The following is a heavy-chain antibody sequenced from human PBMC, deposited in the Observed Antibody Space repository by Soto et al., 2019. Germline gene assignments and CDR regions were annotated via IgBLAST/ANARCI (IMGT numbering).Heavy chain of an antibody. CDR1: GFTFSSHV. V-gene: IGHV3-23*01. D-gene: IGHD6-13*01. CDR3: AKDVTSHGPRGYSSSWYGWFDP. CDR2: ASARNTNT. J-gene: IGHJ5*02. Sequence: EVQLLESGGGLVQPGGSLRLSCAASGFTFSSHVMSWVRQAPGRGLEWVAAASARNTNTYYADSVKGRFTISRDNSTSPVYLQLDSVRVEDTAVYHCAKDVTSHGPRGYSSSWYGWFDPWGQGTLVVVSS.